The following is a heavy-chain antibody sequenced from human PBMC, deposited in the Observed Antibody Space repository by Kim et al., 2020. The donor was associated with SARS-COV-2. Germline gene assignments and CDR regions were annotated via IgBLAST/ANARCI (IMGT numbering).Heavy chain of an antibody. CDR3: AKDIHFSAAGYYYYGMDV. D-gene: IGHD6-13*01. V-gene: IGHV3-43*02. Sequence: GGSLRLSCAASGFTFDDYAMHWVRQAPGKGLEWVSLISGDGGSTYYADSVKGRFTISRDNSKNSLYLQMNSLRTEDTALYYCAKDIHFSAAGYYYYGMDVCGQGTTVTVSS. J-gene: IGHJ6*02. CDR1: GFTFDDYA. CDR2: ISGDGGST.